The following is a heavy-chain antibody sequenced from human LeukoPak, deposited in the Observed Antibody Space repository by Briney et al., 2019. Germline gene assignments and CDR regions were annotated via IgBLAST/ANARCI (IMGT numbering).Heavy chain of an antibody. D-gene: IGHD6-19*01. CDR1: GFTFSSYW. V-gene: IGHV3-7*01. CDR3: ARGLFAGGWYPDYFDY. CDR2: IKQDGSEK. J-gene: IGHJ4*02. Sequence: SGGSLRLSCAASGFTFSSYWMSWVRQAPGKGLEWVANIKQDGSEKYYVDSVKGRFTISRDNAKNSLYLQMSSLRAEDTAVYYCARGLFAGGWYPDYFDYWGQGTLVTVSS.